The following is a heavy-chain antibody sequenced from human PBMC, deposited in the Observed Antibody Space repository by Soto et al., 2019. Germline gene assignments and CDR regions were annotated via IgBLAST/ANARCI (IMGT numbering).Heavy chain of an antibody. CDR1: GGTFSSYA. Sequence: QVQLVQSGAEVKKPGSSVKVSCKASGGTFSSYAISWVRQAPGQGLEWMGGIIPIFGTANYAQKFQGRGTVTADESTSTAYMELSSVRSEDTAVYYCGSGSSSSDYYYYGMDVWGQGTTVTVSS. CDR3: GSGSSSSDYYYYGMDV. V-gene: IGHV1-69*01. D-gene: IGHD6-6*01. CDR2: IIPIFGTA. J-gene: IGHJ6*02.